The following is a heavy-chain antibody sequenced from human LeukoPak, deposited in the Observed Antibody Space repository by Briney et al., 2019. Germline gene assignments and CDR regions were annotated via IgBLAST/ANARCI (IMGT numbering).Heavy chain of an antibody. CDR3: VRDQPGDGSDV. CDR2: ITSDGRNT. D-gene: IGHD3-10*01. V-gene: IGHV3-74*01. Sequence: GGSLRLSCAASGFTFSYSWMHWVRQTPGKGLVWVSYITSDGRNTGYADSVKGRFTISRDNAKNTLYLQMNSLRDEDTAVYYCVRDQPGDGSDVWGQGTTVTVSS. J-gene: IGHJ6*02. CDR1: GFTFSYSW.